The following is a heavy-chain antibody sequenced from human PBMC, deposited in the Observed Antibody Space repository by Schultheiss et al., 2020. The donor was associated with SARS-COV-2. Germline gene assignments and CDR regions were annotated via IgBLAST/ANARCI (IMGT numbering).Heavy chain of an antibody. Sequence: GGSLRLSCAASGFSFSSYWMHWVRQAPGKGLVWVSRINEDGSSTSYADSVKGRFTISKDNAKNMLYMQMNSLRAEDTAVYYCTSLSVAVNYYAFDIWGQGTMVTVSS. CDR1: GFSFSSYW. V-gene: IGHV3-74*01. CDR2: INEDGSST. D-gene: IGHD2-15*01. CDR3: TSLSVAVNYYAFDI. J-gene: IGHJ3*02.